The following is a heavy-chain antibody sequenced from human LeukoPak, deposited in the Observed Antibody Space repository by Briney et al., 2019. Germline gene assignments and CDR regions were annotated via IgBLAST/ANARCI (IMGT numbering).Heavy chain of an antibody. CDR3: ARGNPFGGY. CDR1: GFTFSNHW. J-gene: IGHJ4*02. Sequence: GGSLRLSCAGSGFTFSNHWMHWVRQAPGKGLEWVANIKQDGSEKYYVDSVKGRFIISRDNAKNSLYLQMNSLRAEDTAVYYCARGNPFGGYWGQGNLVTVSS. CDR2: IKQDGSEK. V-gene: IGHV3-7*03. D-gene: IGHD3-16*01.